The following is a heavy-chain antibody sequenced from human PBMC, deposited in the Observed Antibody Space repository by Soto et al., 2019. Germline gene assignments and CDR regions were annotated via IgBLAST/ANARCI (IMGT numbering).Heavy chain of an antibody. D-gene: IGHD2-2*02. Sequence: PSETLSLTCTVSGGSVSSDTHYWSWIRQPPGKRLERIGFIYSSGTTNYNPSLTSRVTMSVDTSKNQFSLKLRSVIVADTAVYHCARFVRSCSGTTCYTRADVWGQGTTVTFSS. J-gene: IGHJ6*02. V-gene: IGHV4-61*01. CDR3: ARFVRSCSGTTCYTRADV. CDR2: IYSSGTT. CDR1: GGSVSSDTHY.